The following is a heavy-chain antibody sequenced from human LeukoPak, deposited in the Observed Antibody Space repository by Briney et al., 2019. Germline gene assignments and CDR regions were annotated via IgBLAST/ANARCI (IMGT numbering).Heavy chain of an antibody. CDR3: ARGGLNSNYFDS. V-gene: IGHV4-34*01. CDR2: INDSGST. Sequence: SETLSLICAVYGGSLSGYYWSWIRQPPGKGLEWIGEINDSGSTKYIPALKSRVTISVDTSKKQFSLKVHSVTAADTAVYYCARGGLNSNYFDSWGQGTLVTVSS. CDR1: GGSLSGYY. D-gene: IGHD4-11*01. J-gene: IGHJ4*02.